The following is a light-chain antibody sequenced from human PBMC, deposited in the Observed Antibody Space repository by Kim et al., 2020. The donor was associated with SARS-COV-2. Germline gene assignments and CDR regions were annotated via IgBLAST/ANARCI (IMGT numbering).Light chain of an antibody. J-gene: IGLJ3*02. Sequence: SVKLTCTLSSGNSSYAIAWHQQQPEKGPRYLMKLNSDGSHSKRDGIPDRFSGSSSGAERYLTISSLQSEDEADYYCQTWGTGIHWVFGGGTQLTVL. CDR1: SGNSSYA. V-gene: IGLV4-69*01. CDR3: QTWGTGIHWV. CDR2: LNSDGSH.